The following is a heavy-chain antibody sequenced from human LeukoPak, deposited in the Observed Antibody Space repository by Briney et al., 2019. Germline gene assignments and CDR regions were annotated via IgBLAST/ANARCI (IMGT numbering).Heavy chain of an antibody. D-gene: IGHD2-21*02. CDR1: GGTFSSYT. J-gene: IGHJ6*02. CDR2: IIPILGIA. Sequence: SVKVSCKASGGTFSSYTISWVRQAPGQGLEWMGGIIPILGIANYAQKFQGRVTITADKSTSTAYMELSSLRSEDTAVYYCARDCGGDCYHYYYGIDVWGQGTTVTVSS. V-gene: IGHV1-69*04. CDR3: ARDCGGDCYHYYYGIDV.